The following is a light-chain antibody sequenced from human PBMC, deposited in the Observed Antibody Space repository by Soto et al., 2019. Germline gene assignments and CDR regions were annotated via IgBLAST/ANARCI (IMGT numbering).Light chain of an antibody. CDR3: QQYDSSPRT. J-gene: IGKJ1*01. CDR1: HSVSSSY. Sequence: EIMLTQSPGTLSLSPGERATLSCGASHSVSSSYLAWYQQKPGQAPSLLIYGASNRATGIPDRFSGSGSGTDFTLTISRLEPEDFAVYYCQQYDSSPRTFGQGTKVDIK. V-gene: IGKV3-20*01. CDR2: GAS.